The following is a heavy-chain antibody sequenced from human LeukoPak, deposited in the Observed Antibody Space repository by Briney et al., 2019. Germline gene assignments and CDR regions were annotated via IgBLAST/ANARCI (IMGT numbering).Heavy chain of an antibody. J-gene: IGHJ4*02. D-gene: IGHD1-1*01. CDR1: GGSLSNNNYY. CDR2: IYYSGSP. Sequence: PSETLSLTCTVSGGSLSNNNYYWAWIRQPPGKGLECIGSIYYSGSPYYNPSLKRRVPISVDTSKNQSSLRLSSVTAADTAVYYCATWRTAKTGFDYWGQGTLVTVSS. CDR3: ATWRTAKTGFDY. V-gene: IGHV4-39*01.